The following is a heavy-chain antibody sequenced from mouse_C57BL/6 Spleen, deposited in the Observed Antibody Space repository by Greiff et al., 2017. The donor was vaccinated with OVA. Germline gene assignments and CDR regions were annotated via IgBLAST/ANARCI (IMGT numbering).Heavy chain of an antibody. Sequence: QVQLKESGPELVKPGASVKISCKASGYAFSSSWMNWVKQRPGKGLEWIGRIYPGDGDTNYNGKFKGKATLTADKSSSTAYMQLSSLTSEDSAVYFCARDGYYGSSGDWGQGTTLTVSS. CDR3: ARDGYYGSSGD. J-gene: IGHJ2*01. D-gene: IGHD1-1*01. CDR2: IYPGDGDT. CDR1: GYAFSSSW. V-gene: IGHV1-82*01.